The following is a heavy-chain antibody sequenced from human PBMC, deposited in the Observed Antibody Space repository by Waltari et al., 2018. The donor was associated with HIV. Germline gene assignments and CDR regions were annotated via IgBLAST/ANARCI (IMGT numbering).Heavy chain of an antibody. CDR2: IYQSGDT. J-gene: IGHJ2*01. Sequence: QVQLQESGPGLVKPSETLSLTCAVSGYSISNGYFWGWIRQPPGKGLEWIGSIYQSGDTHYNPSLKSRVTISLDMSKNQFSLKRTSVTAADTAVYYCARRPSGSTGYWYFDLWSRGTLVTVSS. D-gene: IGHD6-19*01. CDR1: GYSISNGYF. V-gene: IGHV4-38-2*01. CDR3: ARRPSGSTGYWYFDL.